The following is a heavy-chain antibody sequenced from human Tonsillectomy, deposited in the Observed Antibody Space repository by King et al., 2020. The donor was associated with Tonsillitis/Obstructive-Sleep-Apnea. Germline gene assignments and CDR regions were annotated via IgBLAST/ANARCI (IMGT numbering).Heavy chain of an antibody. D-gene: IGHD4-17*01. V-gene: IGHV3-30*01. CDR3: ARDRDYGDYPIGYFQH. CDR2: ISYDGSNK. Sequence: VQLVESGGGVVQPGRSLRLSCAASGFTFSSYAMHWVRQAPGKGIEWVAVISYDGSNKYYADSVKGRFTISRENSKNTLYLQMNSLRAEDTAVYYCARDRDYGDYPIGYFQHWGQGTLVTVSS. CDR1: GFTFSSYA. J-gene: IGHJ1*01.